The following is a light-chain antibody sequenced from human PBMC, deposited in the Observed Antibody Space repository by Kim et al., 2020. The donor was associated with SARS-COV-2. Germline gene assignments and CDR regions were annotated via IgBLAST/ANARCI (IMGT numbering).Light chain of an antibody. J-gene: IGLJ3*02. CDR2: DVT. CDR1: STEIGSYNY. V-gene: IGLV2-14*03. CDR3: ASYTGGGAWV. Sequence: GQSITISCTGTSTEIGSYNYVSWYQQPPGKAPKVIIYDVTHRPSGVSHRFSGSKSGNTASLTISGLQAEDEADYYCASYTGGGAWVFGGGTQLTVL.